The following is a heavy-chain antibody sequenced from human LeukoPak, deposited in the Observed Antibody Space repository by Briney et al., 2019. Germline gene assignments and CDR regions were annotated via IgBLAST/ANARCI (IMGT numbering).Heavy chain of an antibody. CDR2: ISGRGDSI. CDR3: AKGRLEYFSLPADY. D-gene: IGHD1-1*01. V-gene: IGHV3-23*01. CDR1: GFTFSSYA. Sequence: GGSLRLSCAGSGFTFSSYATSWVRQAPGRGLEWVSGISGRGDSIAYADSVKGRSTISRDNSKNTLFLQMNSLRVEDTAIYYCAKGRLEYFSLPADYWGQGTLVTVSS. J-gene: IGHJ4*02.